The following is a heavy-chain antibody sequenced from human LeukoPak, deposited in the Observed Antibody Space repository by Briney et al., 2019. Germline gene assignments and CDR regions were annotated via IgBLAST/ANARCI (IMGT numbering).Heavy chain of an antibody. CDR2: INEDGSTT. D-gene: IGHD1-26*01. CDR3: VRDLGGRSGH. CDR1: GFTFSSNW. V-gene: IGHV3-74*01. Sequence: GGSLRLFRAASGFTFSSNWMHWVRQAPGKGLVWVSRINEDGSTTNYADSVKGRSTIFRDNAKNTLYLQMNSLRAEDTAVYYCVRDLGGRSGHWGQGTLVTVSS. J-gene: IGHJ4*02.